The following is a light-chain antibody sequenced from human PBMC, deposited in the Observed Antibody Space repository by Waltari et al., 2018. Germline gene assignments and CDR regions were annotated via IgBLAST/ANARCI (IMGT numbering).Light chain of an antibody. J-gene: IGLJ1*01. CDR1: NNDVGTYNR. CDR2: EVT. Sequence: QSALTQPPSVSGSPGQSVTISCTGTNNDVGTYNRVAWYHQPPGTAPKLMISEVTNRPSGVPVRFSGSKSGNTASLTISGLQAEDEGDYYCSLYTSSDTYVFGTGTTVTVL. V-gene: IGLV2-18*01. CDR3: SLYTSSDTYV.